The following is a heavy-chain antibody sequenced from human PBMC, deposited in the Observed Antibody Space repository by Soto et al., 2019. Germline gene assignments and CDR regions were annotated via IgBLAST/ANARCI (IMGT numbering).Heavy chain of an antibody. Sequence: QVQLVQSGAEVKKPGSSVKVSCKASGGTFSSYTISWVRQAPGQGLEWMGRIIPILGIANYAQKFQGRVTITADKYTSTAYMELSSLRSEDTAVYYCAVAGTSGYIDVWGKGTTVTVSS. D-gene: IGHD6-19*01. CDR2: IIPILGIA. V-gene: IGHV1-69*02. CDR3: AVAGTSGYIDV. J-gene: IGHJ6*03. CDR1: GGTFSSYT.